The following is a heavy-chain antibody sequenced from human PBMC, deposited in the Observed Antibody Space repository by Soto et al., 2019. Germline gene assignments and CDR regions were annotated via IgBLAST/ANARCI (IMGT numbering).Heavy chain of an antibody. CDR3: AKAATVVTLYYFDY. D-gene: IGHD4-17*01. Sequence: EVQLLESGGGLLQPGGSLRLSCAASGFTFRSYAMNWVRQAPGKGLEWVSGISRNGGSTYYADSVKGRFTISRDNSKNTVYLQMNSLRAEDTAVYYCAKAATVVTLYYFDYWGQGTLVTVSS. CDR1: GFTFRSYA. V-gene: IGHV3-23*01. CDR2: ISRNGGST. J-gene: IGHJ4*02.